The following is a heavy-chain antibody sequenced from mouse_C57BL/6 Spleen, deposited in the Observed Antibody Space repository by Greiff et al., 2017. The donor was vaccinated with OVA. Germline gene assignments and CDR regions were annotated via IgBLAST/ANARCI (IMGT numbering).Heavy chain of an antibody. CDR3: ASRGYDYDGAWFAY. J-gene: IGHJ3*01. D-gene: IGHD2-4*01. CDR2: ISSGGSYT. CDR1: GFTFSSYG. V-gene: IGHV5-6*01. Sequence: EVMLVESGGDLVKPGGSLKLSCAASGFTFSSYGMSWVRQTPDKRLEWVATISSGGSYTYSPDSVKGRFTISRDNAKNTLYLQMSSLKSEDTAMYYCASRGYDYDGAWFAYWGQGTLVTVSA.